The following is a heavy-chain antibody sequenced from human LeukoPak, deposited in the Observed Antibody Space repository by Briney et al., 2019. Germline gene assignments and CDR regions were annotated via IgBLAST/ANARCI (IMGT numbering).Heavy chain of an antibody. CDR3: AREVGGYGFFDY. J-gene: IGHJ4*02. V-gene: IGHV4-4*02. Sequence: PSETLSLTCAVSGDSISSSKWGSWVRQPPGEGLEWMGEIYHSGSTNYNPSLQSRLTISVDKSNNLFSLKLSSVTAADTAVYYCAREVGGYGFFDYWGQGTLVTVSS. CDR2: IYHSGST. CDR1: GDSISSSKW. D-gene: IGHD5-12*01.